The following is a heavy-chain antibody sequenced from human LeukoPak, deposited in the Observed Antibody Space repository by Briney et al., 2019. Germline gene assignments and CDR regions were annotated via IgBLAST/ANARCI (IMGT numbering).Heavy chain of an antibody. CDR3: ARIERCDY. J-gene: IGHJ4*02. Sequence: GGSLRLSCVTSGFTFSTYVMSWVRKFPGKGLEWLSSIGTSGATTTYADSVRGRFTISRDNSENTLYLQMNSLRVEDTAEYYCARIERCDYWGQGTLVTVSS. V-gene: IGHV3-23*01. CDR2: IGTSGATT. CDR1: GFTFSTYV.